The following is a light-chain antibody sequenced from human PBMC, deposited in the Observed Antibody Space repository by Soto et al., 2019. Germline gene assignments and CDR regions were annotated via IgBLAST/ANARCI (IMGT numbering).Light chain of an antibody. V-gene: IGLV2-14*03. J-gene: IGLJ3*02. CDR1: SSDVGGYNY. Sequence: QSALTQPASVSGSPGQSITISCTGTSSDVGGYNYVSWYQQHPGKAPKVMIYDVSKRPSGISNRFSGSKSGNTASLPISGLQVEDEADYYCSSYTSGSTRVVFGGGTKLTVL. CDR3: SSYTSGSTRVV. CDR2: DVS.